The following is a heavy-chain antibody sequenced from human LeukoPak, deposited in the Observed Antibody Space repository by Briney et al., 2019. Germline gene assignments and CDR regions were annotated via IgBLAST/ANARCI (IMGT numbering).Heavy chain of an antibody. CDR2: ISGSGGTT. Sequence: GGSLRLSCAASGFTFNIYAMNWVRQTPGKGLDWVSSISGSGGTTYYADSVKGRFTISRDNSKNTMYLQMNSLRADDTAVYYCAREEYVWGSYRDVDYWGQGTLVTVSS. CDR3: AREEYVWGSYRDVDY. V-gene: IGHV3-23*01. CDR1: GFTFNIYA. J-gene: IGHJ4*02. D-gene: IGHD3-16*02.